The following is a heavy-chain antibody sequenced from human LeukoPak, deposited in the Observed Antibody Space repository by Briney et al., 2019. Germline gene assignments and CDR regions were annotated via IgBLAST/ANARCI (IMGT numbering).Heavy chain of an antibody. Sequence: GESLKISCKGSGYSFTSYWIGWVRQMPGKGLEWMGIIYPGDSDTRSSPSFQGQVTISADESISTAYLQWSSLKASDTAMYYCARRLVVVTASAFDIWGQGTMVTVSS. CDR3: ARRLVVVTASAFDI. CDR1: GYSFTSYW. V-gene: IGHV5-51*01. D-gene: IGHD2-21*02. J-gene: IGHJ3*02. CDR2: IYPGDSDT.